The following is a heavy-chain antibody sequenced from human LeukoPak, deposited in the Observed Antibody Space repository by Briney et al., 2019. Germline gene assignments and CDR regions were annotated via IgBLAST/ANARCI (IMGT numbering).Heavy chain of an antibody. J-gene: IGHJ6*03. D-gene: IGHD3-10*01. CDR2: IYSGGST. CDR3: ARGRGAANYYYYYYMDV. CDR1: GFTVSSNY. Sequence: PGGSLRLSCAASGFTVSSNYMSWVRQAPGKGLEWVSVIYSGGSTYYADSVKGRFTISRDNSKNALYLQMNSLRAEDTAVYYCARGRGAANYYYYYYMDVWGKGTTVTVSS. V-gene: IGHV3-66*02.